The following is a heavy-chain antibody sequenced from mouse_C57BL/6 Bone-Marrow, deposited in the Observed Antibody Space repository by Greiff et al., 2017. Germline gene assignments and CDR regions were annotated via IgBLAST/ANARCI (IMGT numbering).Heavy chain of an antibody. J-gene: IGHJ2*01. CDR2: IDPETGGT. D-gene: IGHD2-4*01. V-gene: IGHV1-15*01. Sequence: QVQLQQSGAELVRPGASVTLSCKASGYTFTDYEMHWVKQTPVHGLEWIGAIDPETGGTAYNQKFKGKAILTADKSSSTAYMELRSLTSEDSAVYYCTRSCYDYDPFYWGQGTTLTVSS. CDR1: GYTFTDYE. CDR3: TRSCYDYDPFY.